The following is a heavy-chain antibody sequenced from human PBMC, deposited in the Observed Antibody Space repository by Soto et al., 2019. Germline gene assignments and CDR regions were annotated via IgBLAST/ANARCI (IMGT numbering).Heavy chain of an antibody. D-gene: IGHD2-21*01. J-gene: IGHJ4*02. CDR3: TTDSAQKCCDGRPCCTVQAKIHDY. CDR1: GFTFPNGG. CDR2: IKSNIAGGTT. Sequence: EVQLVESGGGLVKPGGSVRLSCTASGFTFPNGGMSWVRQAPGKGLEWVGRIKSNIAGGTTDYSAHVKGRFTISRDDRRHTLELEMNSLKTEDTAVYYCTTDSAQKCCDGRPCCTVQAKIHDYWCQRTLVSVSS. V-gene: IGHV3-15*01.